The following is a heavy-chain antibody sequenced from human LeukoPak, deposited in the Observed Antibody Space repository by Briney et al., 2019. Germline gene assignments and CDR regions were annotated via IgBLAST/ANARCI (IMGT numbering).Heavy chain of an antibody. CDR1: GGSFSSYA. D-gene: IGHD2-2*01. CDR2: IIPILGIA. Sequence: SVKVSCKASGGSFSSYAVSWVRQAPGQGLEWMGRIIPILGIANYAQKFQGRVTITADKSTSTAYMELSSLRSEDTAVYYCARDSSGQLLLLPEWGQGTLVTVSS. J-gene: IGHJ4*02. CDR3: ARDSSGQLLLLPE. V-gene: IGHV1-69*04.